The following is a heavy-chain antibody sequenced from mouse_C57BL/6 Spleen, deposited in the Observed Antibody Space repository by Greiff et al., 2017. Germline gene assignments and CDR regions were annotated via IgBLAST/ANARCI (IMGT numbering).Heavy chain of an antibody. CDR3: ARRKDLYFYV. Sequence: EVQLVESGGGLVQPGGSLSLSCAASGFTFTDYYMSWVRQPPGKALEWLGFIRNKANGYTTEYSGSVKGRFTISRDNSQSILYLQMNALRAEDSATYYCARRKDLYFYVWGTGTTVTVSS. CDR2: IRNKANGYTT. J-gene: IGHJ1*03. CDR1: GFTFTDYY. V-gene: IGHV7-3*01.